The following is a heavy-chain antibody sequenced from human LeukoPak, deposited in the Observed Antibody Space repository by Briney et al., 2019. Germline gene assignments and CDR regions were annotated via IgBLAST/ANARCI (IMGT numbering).Heavy chain of an antibody. V-gene: IGHV1-2*02. CDR1: GYTFTGYY. CDR3: ARDNRWSPKDAFDI. D-gene: IGHD2-15*01. J-gene: IGHJ3*02. CDR2: INPNSGGT. Sequence: ASVKVSCKASGYTFTGYYMHWVRQAPGQGLEWMGWINPNSGGTNYAQKFQGRVTMTRDTSISTAYMELSRLRSDDTAVYYCARDNRWSPKDAFDIWGQGTMVTVSS.